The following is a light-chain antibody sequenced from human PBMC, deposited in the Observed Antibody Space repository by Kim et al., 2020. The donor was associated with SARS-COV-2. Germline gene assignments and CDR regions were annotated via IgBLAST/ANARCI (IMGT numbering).Light chain of an antibody. CDR2: VNRDDSQ. Sequence: AAVKVTCTLSRRHSSYAIIWNKQEPEKGTRYLMKVNRDDSQKKGDGSPDGCSGSSFGAERYLTISSRQSEDEADEYCQTWDRGIQVFGGGTQLTVL. J-gene: IGLJ3*02. V-gene: IGLV4-69*01. CDR3: QTWDRGIQV. CDR1: RRHSSYA.